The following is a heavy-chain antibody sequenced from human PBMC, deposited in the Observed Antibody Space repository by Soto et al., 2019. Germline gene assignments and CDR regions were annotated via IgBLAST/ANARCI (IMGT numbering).Heavy chain of an antibody. CDR1: GSTFSSYW. CDR2: INGDGRTT. D-gene: IGHD3-3*01. J-gene: IGHJ4*02. CDR3: AKWIFGVVRLFDY. V-gene: IGHV3-74*01. Sequence: PGGSLRLSCAASGSTFSSYWIHWVRQAPGKGLVWVSRINGDGRTTNYADSVKGQFAISRDNAKNSLYLQMNSLRAEDTAVYYCAKWIFGVVRLFDYWGQGTLVTVSS.